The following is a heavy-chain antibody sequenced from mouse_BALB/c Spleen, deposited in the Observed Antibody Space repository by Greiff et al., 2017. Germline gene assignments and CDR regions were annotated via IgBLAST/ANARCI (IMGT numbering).Heavy chain of an antibody. Sequence: QVQLQQPGAELVRPGASVKLSCKVSGYTFTSYWINWVKQRPGQGLEWIGNIYPSDSYTNYNQKFKDKATLTIDKSSSKAYMKLSSPTSEDSAVYYCTREGDGYSYFDYWGEGTTLTVAS. CDR1: GYTFTSYW. D-gene: IGHD2-3*01. CDR3: TREGDGYSYFDY. V-gene: IGHV1-69*02. CDR2: IYPSDSYT. J-gene: IGHJ2*01.